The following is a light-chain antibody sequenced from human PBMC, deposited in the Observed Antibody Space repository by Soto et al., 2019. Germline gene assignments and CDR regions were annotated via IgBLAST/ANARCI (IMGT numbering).Light chain of an antibody. CDR2: DAS. V-gene: IGKV3-11*01. CDR3: QQHSDWPLT. CDR1: QSVSRGH. J-gene: IGKJ4*01. Sequence: EIVLTQSPGTLSLPPGEGATVSCRASQSVSRGHLAWYQQKPGQAPRLLIFDASNRATGIPVRFSGSGSGTDFTLTISSLEPDDFTVYYCQQHSDWPLTFGGGTKVDIK.